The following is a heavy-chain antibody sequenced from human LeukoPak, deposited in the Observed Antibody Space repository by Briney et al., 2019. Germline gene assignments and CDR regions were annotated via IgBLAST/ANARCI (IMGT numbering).Heavy chain of an antibody. CDR2: IIPIFGTA. CDR1: GGTFSSYA. V-gene: IGHV1-69*05. CDR3: ARGLEPAATGGAFDI. J-gene: IGHJ3*02. D-gene: IGHD2-2*01. Sequence: SVKVSCKASGGTFSSYAISWVRQAPGQGLEWMGGIIPIFGTANYAQKFQGRVTITTDESTSTAYMELSSLRSEDTAVYYCARGLEPAATGGAFDIWGQGTMVTVSS.